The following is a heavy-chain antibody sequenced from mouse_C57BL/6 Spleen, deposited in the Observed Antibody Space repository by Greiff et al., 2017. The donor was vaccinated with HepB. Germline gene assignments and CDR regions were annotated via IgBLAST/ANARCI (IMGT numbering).Heavy chain of an antibody. J-gene: IGHJ3*01. CDR3: ARRDSNYEGDWFAY. Sequence: QVQLQQSGPGLVQPSQSLSITCTVSGFSLTSYGVHWVRQSPGKGLEWLGVIWSGGSTDYNAAFISRLSISKDNSKSQVFFKMNSLQADDTAIYYCARRDSNYEGDWFAYWGQGTLVTVSA. CDR2: IWSGGST. D-gene: IGHD2-5*01. CDR1: GFSLTSYG. V-gene: IGHV2-2*01.